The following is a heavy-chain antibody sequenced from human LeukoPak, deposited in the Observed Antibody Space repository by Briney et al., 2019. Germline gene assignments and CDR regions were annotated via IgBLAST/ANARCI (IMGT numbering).Heavy chain of an antibody. J-gene: IGHJ6*03. CDR1: GFTFSSHN. V-gene: IGHV3-21*01. CDR3: AKGYGWEASYYYYYMDV. CDR2: ISSSSSYI. D-gene: IGHD1-26*01. Sequence: GRSLRLSCAASGFTFSSHNMNWVRQAPGKGLEWVSSISSSSSYIYYADSVKGRFTISRDNSKNTLYLQMNSLRAEDTAVYYCAKGYGWEASYYYYYMDVWGKGTTVTISS.